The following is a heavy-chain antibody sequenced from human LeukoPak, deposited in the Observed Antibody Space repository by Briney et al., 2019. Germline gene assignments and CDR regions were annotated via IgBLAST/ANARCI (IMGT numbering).Heavy chain of an antibody. J-gene: IGHJ4*02. CDR2: IWYDGSNK. CDR3: ARDRLDDFWSGYDY. Sequence: GGSLRLSCAVSGFTFSSYGMHWVRQAPGKELEGVAVIWYDGSNKYYADSVKGRFTISRDNSKNTLYLQMNSLRAEDTAVYYCARDRLDDFWSGYDYWGQGTLVTVSS. CDR1: GFTFSSYG. D-gene: IGHD3-3*01. V-gene: IGHV3-33*01.